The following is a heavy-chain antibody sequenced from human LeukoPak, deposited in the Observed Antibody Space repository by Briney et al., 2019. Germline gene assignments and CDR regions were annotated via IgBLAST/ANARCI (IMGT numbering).Heavy chain of an antibody. J-gene: IGHJ4*02. CDR3: ARHGGGYYYDSGGYLSPFDY. CDR2: IYYTGST. CDR1: SGFISSYY. D-gene: IGHD3-22*01. V-gene: IGHV4-59*08. Sequence: PSETLSLTCSVSSGFISSYYWTWIRQSPGKGLEWIGYIYYTGSTSYNPSLQSRVTISVDTSKNQFSLKLSSVTAADTAVYYCARHGGGYYYDSGGYLSPFDYWGQGTLVTVSS.